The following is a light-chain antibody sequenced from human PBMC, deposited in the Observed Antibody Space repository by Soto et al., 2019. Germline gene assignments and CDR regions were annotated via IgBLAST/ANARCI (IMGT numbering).Light chain of an antibody. J-gene: IGKJ3*01. CDR3: QHYGNSPPEYT. V-gene: IGKV3-20*01. CDR2: GAS. CDR1: QSVSSSF. Sequence: EIVLTQSPGTLSLSPGERATLSCRASQSVSSSFLAWYQQRPGQAPRLLIFGASYRATGIPDRFSGTGSGTDFTLTISKLEPEDFAVYYCQHYGNSPPEYTFGHGTKVD.